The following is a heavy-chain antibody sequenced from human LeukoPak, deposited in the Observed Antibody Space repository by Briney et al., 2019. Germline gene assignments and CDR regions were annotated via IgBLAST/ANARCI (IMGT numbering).Heavy chain of an antibody. CDR2: IKQDGSEK. CDR3: ARDCGGYKPYYMDV. D-gene: IGHD5-24*01. Sequence: SGGSLRLSCAASGFTFSSYWMSWVRQAPGKGLEWVANIKQDGSEKYYVDSVKGRFTISRDNAKNSLYLQMNSLRAEDTAVYYCARDCGGYKPYYMDVWGKGTTVTVSS. J-gene: IGHJ6*03. V-gene: IGHV3-7*01. CDR1: GFTFSSYW.